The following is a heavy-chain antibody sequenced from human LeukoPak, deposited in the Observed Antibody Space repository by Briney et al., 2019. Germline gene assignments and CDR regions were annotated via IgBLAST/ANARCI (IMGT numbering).Heavy chain of an antibody. Sequence: GGSLRLSCAAPGFTFSSYSMNWVRQTPGKGLEWVSSITSSLNNIYYADSVKGRFTISRDNAKNSLYLQMNSLRAEDTAVYYCARCGGDCYFNYYGLDVWGQGTTVTVSS. D-gene: IGHD2-21*02. CDR1: GFTFSSYS. J-gene: IGHJ6*02. V-gene: IGHV3-21*01. CDR3: ARCGGDCYFNYYGLDV. CDR2: ITSSLNNI.